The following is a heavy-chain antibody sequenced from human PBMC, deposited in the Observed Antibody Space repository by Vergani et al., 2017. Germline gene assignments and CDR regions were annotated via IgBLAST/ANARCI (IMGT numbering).Heavy chain of an antibody. CDR3: ARDWSIAAAGSAFDI. Sequence: EVQLVESGGGLVQPGGSLRLSCAASGFTFSSYSMNWVRHAPGKGPEWVSYISSSSSTIYYADSVKGRFTISRDNAKNSLYLQMNSLRAEDTAVYYCARDWSIAAAGSAFDIWGQGTMVTVSS. CDR2: ISSSSSTI. J-gene: IGHJ3*02. V-gene: IGHV3-48*01. CDR1: GFTFSSYS. D-gene: IGHD6-13*01.